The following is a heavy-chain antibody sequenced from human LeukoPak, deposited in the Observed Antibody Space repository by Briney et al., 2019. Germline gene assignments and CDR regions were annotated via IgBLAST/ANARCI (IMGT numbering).Heavy chain of an antibody. V-gene: IGHV1-2*02. CDR2: TNPNSGGT. J-gene: IGHJ4*02. CDR3: ARDACSGGSCHSAFDY. CDR1: GYTFTDYY. Sequence: GASVKVSCKASGYTFTDYYMHWVRQAPGQGLEWMGWTNPNSGGTNYAQKFQGRVTMTRDTSISTAYMELSRLRSDDTAIYYCARDACSGGSCHSAFDYWGQGTLVTVSS. D-gene: IGHD2-15*01.